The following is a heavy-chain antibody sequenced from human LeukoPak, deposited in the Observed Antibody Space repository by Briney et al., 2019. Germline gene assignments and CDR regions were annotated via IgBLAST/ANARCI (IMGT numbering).Heavy chain of an antibody. CDR1: GFPFSTYA. CDR3: ATYRRGYYDSSDSYYFDC. Sequence: GGSLRLSCAASGFPFSTYAMSWVRQAPEKGLEWVSVISGSGGDTYYADSVKGRFTISGDNSKNTLYLQMNSLRAEDTAVYYCATYRRGYYDSSDSYYFDCWGQGTLVTVSS. V-gene: IGHV3-23*01. J-gene: IGHJ4*02. CDR2: ISGSGGDT. D-gene: IGHD3-22*01.